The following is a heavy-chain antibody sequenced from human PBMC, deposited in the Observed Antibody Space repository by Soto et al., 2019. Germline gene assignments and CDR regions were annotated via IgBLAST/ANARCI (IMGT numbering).Heavy chain of an antibody. Sequence: SETLSLTCTVSGGSISSSSYYWGWIRQPPGKGLEWIGSIYYSGSTCYNPSLKSRVTISVDTSKNQFSLKLSSVTAADTAVYYCARRNPLYYFDYWGQGTLVTVSS. CDR1: GGSISSSSYY. CDR3: ARRNPLYYFDY. V-gene: IGHV4-39*01. J-gene: IGHJ4*02. CDR2: IYYSGST.